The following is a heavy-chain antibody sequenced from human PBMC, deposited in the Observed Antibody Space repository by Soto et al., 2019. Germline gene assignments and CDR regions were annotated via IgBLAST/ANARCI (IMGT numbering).Heavy chain of an antibody. J-gene: IGHJ5*02. CDR2: IGTLSDT. CDR1: GFAFSTFD. D-gene: IGHD3-10*01. Sequence: GSLRLSCAVSGFAFSTFDIHWVRQAPGKVLEWVSGIGTLSDTFYAASVQGRFTISRQNAKNSVYLQMNSLRAGDTAFYYCARGRSFSYDSTPPPMFDPWGQGTLVTVSS. CDR3: ARGRSFSYDSTPPPMFDP. V-gene: IGHV3-13*01.